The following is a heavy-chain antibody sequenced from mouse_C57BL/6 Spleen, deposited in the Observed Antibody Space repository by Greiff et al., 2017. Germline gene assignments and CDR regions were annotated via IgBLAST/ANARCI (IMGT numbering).Heavy chain of an antibody. CDR1: GYSFTDYN. Sequence: EVLLVESGPELVKPGASVKISCKASGYSFTDYNMNWVKQSNGKSLEWIGDIYPEDGTTSYNQKFKGKATLTVDQSSSTAYMQLNSLTSEDSAVYYCAREYGNSYRYWYFDVWGTGTTVTVSS. V-gene: IGHV1-39*01. CDR2: IYPEDGTT. CDR3: AREYGNSYRYWYFDV. D-gene: IGHD1-1*01. J-gene: IGHJ1*03.